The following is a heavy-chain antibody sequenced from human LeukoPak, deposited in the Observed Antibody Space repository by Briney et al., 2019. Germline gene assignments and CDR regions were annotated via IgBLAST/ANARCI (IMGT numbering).Heavy chain of an antibody. CDR2: IYHSGST. J-gene: IGHJ6*03. Sequence: SETLSLTCTVSGYSISSGYYWGWIRQPPGKGLEWIGSIYHSGSTYYNPSLKSRVTISVDTSKNQFSLKLSSVTAADTAVYYCARGRRRGYMDVWGKGTTVTVSS. CDR3: ARGRRRGYMDV. CDR1: GYSISSGYY. V-gene: IGHV4-38-2*02. D-gene: IGHD3-10*01.